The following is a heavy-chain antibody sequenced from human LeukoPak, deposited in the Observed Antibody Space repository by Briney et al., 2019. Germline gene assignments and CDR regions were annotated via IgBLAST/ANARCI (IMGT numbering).Heavy chain of an antibody. J-gene: IGHJ4*02. Sequence: ASVRVSCKASGYTFSGYYIHWVRQAPGQGLEWMGWINPSGGVTKYAQKFQGRVTMTRDTSISTAYMELSKLTSDDTAVYFCARRYCSGVSCYPDYWGQGTLVTVSS. V-gene: IGHV1-2*02. CDR1: GYTFSGYY. CDR3: ARRYCSGVSCYPDY. CDR2: INPSGGVT. D-gene: IGHD2-15*01.